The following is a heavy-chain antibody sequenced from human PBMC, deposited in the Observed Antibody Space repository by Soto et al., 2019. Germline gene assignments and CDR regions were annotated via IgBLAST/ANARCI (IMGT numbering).Heavy chain of an antibody. CDR2: IWYDGSNK. V-gene: IGHV3-33*01. Sequence: QVQLVESGGGVVQPGRSLRLSCAASGFTFSSYAMHWVRQAPGKGPEWLAVIWYDGSNKYYGDSVKGRFTISRDNSRNTLYMQMNSLRVEDTDVYYCARAYGDWRYFDYWGQGPLVTVSS. D-gene: IGHD3-10*01. J-gene: IGHJ4*02. CDR3: ARAYGDWRYFDY. CDR1: GFTFSSYA.